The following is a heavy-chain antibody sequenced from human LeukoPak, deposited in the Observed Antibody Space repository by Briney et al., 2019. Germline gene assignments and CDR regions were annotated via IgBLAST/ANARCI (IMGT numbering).Heavy chain of an antibody. CDR3: ARGRVLLDY. V-gene: IGHV4-4*08. CDR1: GGSISSYY. Sequence: PSETLPLTCTVSGGSISSYYWSWIRQPPGKGLEWIGYIYTSGSTNYNPSLKSRVTISVDTSKNQFSLKLSSVTAADTAVYYCARGRVLLDYWGQGTLVTVSS. D-gene: IGHD2/OR15-2a*01. J-gene: IGHJ4*02. CDR2: IYTSGST.